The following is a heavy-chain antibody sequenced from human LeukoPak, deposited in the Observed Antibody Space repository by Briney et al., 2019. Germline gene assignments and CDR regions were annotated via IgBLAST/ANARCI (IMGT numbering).Heavy chain of an antibody. J-gene: IGHJ3*02. CDR1: GFTFSNYG. CDR3: ARERMYYDFWSGYYLDAFDI. CDR2: IWYGESNK. D-gene: IGHD3-3*01. Sequence: GRSLRLSCAASGFTFSNYGMNWVRQAPGKGLEWVAVIWYGESNKYYADSVKGRFTISRDNAKNSLYLQMNSLRAEDTAVYYCARERMYYDFWSGYYLDAFDIWGQGTMVTVSS. V-gene: IGHV3-33*08.